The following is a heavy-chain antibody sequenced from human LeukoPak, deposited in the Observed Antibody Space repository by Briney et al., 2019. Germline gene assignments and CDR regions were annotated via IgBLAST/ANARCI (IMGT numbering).Heavy chain of an antibody. Sequence: GGSLRLSCAASGFTFSSYWMSWVRQAPGKGLEWVANIKQDGSEKYYVDSVEGRFTISRDNTKNSLYLQMNSLRAEDTAVYYCARDRGYGDYESAFDIWGQGTMVTVSS. CDR3: ARDRGYGDYESAFDI. D-gene: IGHD4-17*01. CDR2: IKQDGSEK. CDR1: GFTFSSYW. J-gene: IGHJ3*02. V-gene: IGHV3-7*01.